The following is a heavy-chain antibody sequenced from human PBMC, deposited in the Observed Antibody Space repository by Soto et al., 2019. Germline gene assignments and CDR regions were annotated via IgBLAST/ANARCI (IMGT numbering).Heavy chain of an antibody. Sequence: QVQLQESGPGLVKPSQTLSLTCTVSGGSISSGDYYWSWIRQPPGKGLEWIGYIYYSGSTYYNPSLKSRVTISVDTSKNHFSLKLSSVTAADTAVYYCARVLAVLDSSGYPLMGFWFDPWGQGTLVTVSS. CDR2: IYYSGST. J-gene: IGHJ5*02. D-gene: IGHD3-22*01. V-gene: IGHV4-30-4*01. CDR1: GGSISSGDYY. CDR3: ARVLAVLDSSGYPLMGFWFDP.